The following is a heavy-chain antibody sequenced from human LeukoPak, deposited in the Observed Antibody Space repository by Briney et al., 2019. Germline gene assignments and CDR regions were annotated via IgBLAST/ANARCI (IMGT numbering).Heavy chain of an antibody. CDR3: ARDRGASAGYYYYYMDV. V-gene: IGHV1-2*02. CDR2: INPNSGGT. J-gene: IGHJ6*03. D-gene: IGHD4-17*01. CDR1: GYTFTSYY. Sequence: ASVKVSCKASGYTFTSYYMHWVRQAPGQGLEWMGWINPNSGGTNYAQKFQGRVTMTRDTSISTAYMELSRLRSDDTAVYYCARDRGASAGYYYYYMDVWGKGTTVTVSS.